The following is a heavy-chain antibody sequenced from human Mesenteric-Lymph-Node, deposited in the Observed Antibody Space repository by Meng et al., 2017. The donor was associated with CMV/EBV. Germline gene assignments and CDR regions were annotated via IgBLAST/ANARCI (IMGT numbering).Heavy chain of an antibody. D-gene: IGHD3-22*01. CDR2: INHSGST. J-gene: IGHJ4*02. Sequence: SETLSLTCTVSGGSVSSGSYYWSWIRQPPGKGLEWIGEINHSGSTNYNPSLKSRVTISVDTSKNQFSLKLSSVTAADTAVYYCARGHRITMIVVVIKPFDYWGQGTLVTVSS. V-gene: IGHV4-61*01. CDR3: ARGHRITMIVVVIKPFDY. CDR1: GGSVSSGSYY.